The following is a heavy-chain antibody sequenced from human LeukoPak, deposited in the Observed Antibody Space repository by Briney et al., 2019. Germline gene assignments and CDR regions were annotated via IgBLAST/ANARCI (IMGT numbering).Heavy chain of an antibody. J-gene: IGHJ4*02. CDR3: ARGDGYNQYYFDY. D-gene: IGHD5-24*01. CDR2: IYTSGST. V-gene: IGHV4-61*02. CDR1: GGSISSGSYC. Sequence: SETLSLTCTVSGGSISSGSYCWSWIRQPAGKGLEWIGRIYTSGSTNYNPSLKSRVTISIDTSKNQFSLKLSSVTAADTAVYYCARGDGYNQYYFDYWGQGTLVTVSS.